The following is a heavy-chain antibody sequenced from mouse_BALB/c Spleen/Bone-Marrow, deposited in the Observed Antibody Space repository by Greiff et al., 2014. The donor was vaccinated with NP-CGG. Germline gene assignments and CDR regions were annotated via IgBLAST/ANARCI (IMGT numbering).Heavy chain of an antibody. Sequence: EVKLQESGGGLVQPGGFLRLSCATSGFTFTDHYMSWVRQPPGKALEWLGFIRNKANGYTTEYSASVKGRFTISRDNSQSIVYLQMNTLRAEDSATYYCARDYLYYFDYWGRGTTLTVSS. J-gene: IGHJ2*01. D-gene: IGHD2-1*01. V-gene: IGHV7-3*02. CDR3: ARDYLYYFDY. CDR2: IRNKANGYTT. CDR1: GFTFTDHY.